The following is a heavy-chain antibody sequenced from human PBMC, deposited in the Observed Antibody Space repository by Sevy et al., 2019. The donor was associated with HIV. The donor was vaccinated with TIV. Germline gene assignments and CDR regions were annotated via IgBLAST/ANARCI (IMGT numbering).Heavy chain of an antibody. CDR2: LNPGNGNT. V-gene: IGHV1-3*01. Sequence: KQRESLKISCKATGYNFNTYTIHWVRQAPGQSLEWMAWLNPGNGNTKYSQQFRGRVTITRDTSARTVYMELTSLTSEDTAVYFCARDPYARRGFDYWGQGTLVTVSS. D-gene: IGHD3-16*01. CDR3: ARDPYARRGFDY. J-gene: IGHJ4*02. CDR1: GYNFNTYT.